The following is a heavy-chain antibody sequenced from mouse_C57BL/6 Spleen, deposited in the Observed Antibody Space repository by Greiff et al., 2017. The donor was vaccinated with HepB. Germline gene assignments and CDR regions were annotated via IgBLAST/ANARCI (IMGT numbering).Heavy chain of an antibody. J-gene: IGHJ2*01. CDR1: GYTFTDYE. CDR2: IDPETGGT. D-gene: IGHD2-3*01. Sequence: QVQLQQSGAELVRPGASVTLSCKASGYTFTDYEMHWVKQTPVHGLEWIGAIDPETGGTAYNQKFKGKAILTADKSSSTVYMELRSLTSEDSAVYYCTRWGGGYSYFDYWGQGTTLTVSS. CDR3: TRWGGGYSYFDY. V-gene: IGHV1-15*01.